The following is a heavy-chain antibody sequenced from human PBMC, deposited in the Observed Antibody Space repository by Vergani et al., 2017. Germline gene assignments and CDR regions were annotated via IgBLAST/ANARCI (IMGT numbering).Heavy chain of an antibody. CDR2: IYYSGST. J-gene: IGHJ5*02. D-gene: IGHD3-10*01. Sequence: QVQLQESGPGLVKPSQTLSLTCTVSGGSISSYYWSWIRQPPGKGLEWIGYIYYSGSTNYNPSLKSRVTISVDTSKNQFSLKLSSVTAADTAVYYCARGNPLYYSSGSYSRNWFDPWGQGTLVTVSS. CDR1: GGSISSYY. V-gene: IGHV4-59*12. CDR3: ARGNPLYYSSGSYSRNWFDP.